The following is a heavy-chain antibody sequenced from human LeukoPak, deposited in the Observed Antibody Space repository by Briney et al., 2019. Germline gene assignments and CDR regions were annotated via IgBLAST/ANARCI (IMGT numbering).Heavy chain of an antibody. CDR1: GGSISSGSYY. D-gene: IGHD5-18*01. Sequence: PSETLSLTCTVSGGSISSGSYYWNWIRQPAGKRLEWIGRIHTSGITTYNPSLKSRVTISVDMSKNQFSLKLSSVTAADTAVYYCARGQDTAYDYWGQGTLVTVSS. V-gene: IGHV4-61*02. J-gene: IGHJ4*02. CDR2: IHTSGIT. CDR3: ARGQDTAYDY.